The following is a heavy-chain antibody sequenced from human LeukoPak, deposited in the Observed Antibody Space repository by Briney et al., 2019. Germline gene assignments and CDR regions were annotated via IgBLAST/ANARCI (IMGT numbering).Heavy chain of an antibody. V-gene: IGHV4-4*02. CDR3: ARRGTNYYDSSGYYHYYYYMDV. J-gene: IGHJ6*03. CDR1: GGSISSSNW. D-gene: IGHD3-22*01. Sequence: SGTLSLTCAVSGGSISSSNWWSWVRPPPGKGLEWIGEINHSGSTNYNPSLKSRVTISVDTSKNQFSLKLSSVTAADTAVYYCARRGTNYYDSSGYYHYYYYMDVWGKGTTVTISS. CDR2: INHSGST.